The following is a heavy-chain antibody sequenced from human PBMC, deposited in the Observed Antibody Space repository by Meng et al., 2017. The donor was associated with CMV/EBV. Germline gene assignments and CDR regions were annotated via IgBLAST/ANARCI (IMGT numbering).Heavy chain of an antibody. CDR1: GFTFSSYS. D-gene: IGHD4-17*01. CDR2: ISSSSSYI. J-gene: IGHJ6*02. V-gene: IGHV3-21*01. Sequence: GGSLRLPCAASGFTFSSYSMNWVRQAPGKGLEWVSSISSSSSYIYYADSVKGRFTISRDNAKNSLYLQMNSLRAEDTAVYYCVREGSPDTVTTDGYYYYYGMDVWGQGTTVTVSS. CDR3: VREGSPDTVTTDGYYYYYGMDV.